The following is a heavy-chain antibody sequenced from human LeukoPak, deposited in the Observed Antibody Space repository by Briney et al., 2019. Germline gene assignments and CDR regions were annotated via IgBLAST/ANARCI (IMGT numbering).Heavy chain of an antibody. Sequence: GGSLRLSCAASGFTFDDYGMNWVRQPPGKGLEWVSSINWNGGSTGYADSVMGRFTISRDNAKNSLYLQMNSLTAEDTALYFCARDDGSGSGEYWGQGTLVTVSS. D-gene: IGHD3-10*01. CDR2: INWNGGST. J-gene: IGHJ4*02. CDR1: GFTFDDYG. V-gene: IGHV3-20*04. CDR3: ARDDGSGSGEY.